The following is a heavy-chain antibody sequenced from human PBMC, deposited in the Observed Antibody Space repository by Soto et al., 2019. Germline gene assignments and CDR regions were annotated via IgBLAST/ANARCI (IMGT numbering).Heavy chain of an antibody. J-gene: IGHJ5*02. D-gene: IGHD6-13*01. CDR1: GGSISSGDYY. CDR2: IYYSGST. V-gene: IGHV4-30-4*01. CDR3: ARERPDGSRLDL. Sequence: PSETLSLTCTVSGGSISSGDYYWSWIRQPPGKGLEWIGYIYYSGSTYYNPSLKSRVTISVDTSKNQFSLKLSSVTAADTAVYDCARERPDGSRLDLWGQGTLVTVSS.